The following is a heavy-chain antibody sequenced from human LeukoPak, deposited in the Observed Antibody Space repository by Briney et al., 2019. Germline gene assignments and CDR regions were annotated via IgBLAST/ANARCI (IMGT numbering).Heavy chain of an antibody. Sequence: PGGSLRLSCAASGFTFSSYAMGWIRQAPGKGLEWVSYISNSGGTTYYADSVKGRFTISRDDAKNSLFLQMNSLRAEDTAVYYCAKDIVAAGLFFDYWGQGILVTVSS. CDR3: AKDIVAAGLFFDY. V-gene: IGHV3-11*01. CDR1: GFTFSSYA. J-gene: IGHJ4*02. D-gene: IGHD6-13*01. CDR2: ISNSGGTT.